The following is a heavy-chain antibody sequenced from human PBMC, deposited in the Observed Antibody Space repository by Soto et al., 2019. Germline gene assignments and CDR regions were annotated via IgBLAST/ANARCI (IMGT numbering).Heavy chain of an antibody. V-gene: IGHV3-13*04. CDR2: IGISGDT. J-gene: IGHJ4*02. CDR3: ARGQEVGAHFFDS. CDR1: GFTLSKFD. D-gene: IGHD2-15*01. Sequence: GGSLRLSCEASGFTLSKFDMRWVRQPTGKGLEWVSTIGISGDTYYAVSVKGRFTISRDNAKNSLSLQMNSLRAGDTALYFCARGQEVGAHFFDSWGQGTQVTVSS.